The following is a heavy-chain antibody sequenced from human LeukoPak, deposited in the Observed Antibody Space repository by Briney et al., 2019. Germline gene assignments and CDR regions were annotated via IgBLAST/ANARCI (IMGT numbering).Heavy chain of an antibody. CDR1: GFTFSSYA. Sequence: PGGSLRLPCAASGFTFSSYAMSWVRQAPGKGLEWVSAISGSGGSTYYADSAKGRFTISRDNSKNTLYLQMNSLRAEDTAVYYCAKGVGYSSSWYRGEPEYFQHWGQGTLVTVSS. D-gene: IGHD6-13*01. CDR3: AKGVGYSSSWYRGEPEYFQH. J-gene: IGHJ1*01. V-gene: IGHV3-23*01. CDR2: ISGSGGST.